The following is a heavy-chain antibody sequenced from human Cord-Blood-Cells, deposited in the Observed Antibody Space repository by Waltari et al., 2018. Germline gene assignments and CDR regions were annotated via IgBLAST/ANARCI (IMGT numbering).Heavy chain of an antibody. D-gene: IGHD2-15*01. Sequence: EVQLVESGGGLVQPGGSLRLSCAASGFTLSSYWMSWVRQAPGKGLEWVANIKQDGSEKYYVDSVKGRFTISRDNAKNSLYLQMNSLRAEDTAVYYCARDRAGGPTDAFDIWGQGTMVTVSS. CDR2: IKQDGSEK. V-gene: IGHV3-7*01. CDR1: GFTLSSYW. J-gene: IGHJ3*02. CDR3: ARDRAGGPTDAFDI.